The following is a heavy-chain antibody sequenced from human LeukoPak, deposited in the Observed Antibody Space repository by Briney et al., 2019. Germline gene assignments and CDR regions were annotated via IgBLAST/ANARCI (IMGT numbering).Heavy chain of an antibody. V-gene: IGHV1-46*01. CDR1: GGTFSSYA. Sequence: ASVKVSCKASGGTFSSYAISWVRQAPGQGLEWMGIINPSGGSTSYAQKFQGRVTMTRDMSTSTVYMELSSLRSEDTAVYYCARSIAVAGDYYYYMDVWGKGTTVTVSS. CDR2: INPSGGST. D-gene: IGHD6-19*01. J-gene: IGHJ6*03. CDR3: ARSIAVAGDYYYYMDV.